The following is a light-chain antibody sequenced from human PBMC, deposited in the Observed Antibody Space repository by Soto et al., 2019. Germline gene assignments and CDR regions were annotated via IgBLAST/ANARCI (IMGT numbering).Light chain of an antibody. CDR2: DAS. Sequence: ETVLTPSPATLSFYPGETATRSCSASQSVKTFLVWYQQRPGQPPRLLIHDASHRAAGIPARFSGSGFGTDFTLTISSLEPEDAAVYYCQQRSNWPPITFGQGRLLEI. CDR1: QSVKTF. CDR3: QQRSNWPPIT. V-gene: IGKV3-11*01. J-gene: IGKJ5*01.